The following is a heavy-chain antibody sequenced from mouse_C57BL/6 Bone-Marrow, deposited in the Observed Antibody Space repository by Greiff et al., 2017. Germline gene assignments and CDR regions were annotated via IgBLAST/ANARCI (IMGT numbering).Heavy chain of an antibody. CDR1: GYSFTDYN. Sequence: SGPELVKPGASVKISCKASGYSFTDYNMNWVKQSNGKSLEWSGVINPNYGTTSYNQQFKGKATLTVDQSSSTAYMQRNSLTSEDSAVYYCARGYDYDYAMDYWGQGTSVTVSS. CDR3: ARGYDYDYAMDY. J-gene: IGHJ4*01. V-gene: IGHV1-39*01. CDR2: INPNYGTT. D-gene: IGHD2-4*01.